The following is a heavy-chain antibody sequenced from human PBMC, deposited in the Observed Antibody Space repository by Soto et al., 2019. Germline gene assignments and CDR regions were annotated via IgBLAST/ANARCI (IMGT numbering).Heavy chain of an antibody. CDR1: GYRFAHYW. Sequence: EESLKNSCKGSGYRFAHYWIGWVCQMPGKDLEWMGIIYPSDSDVRYSPSFQGQVTMSADKSISTVYLQWNSLKASDTAMYYCARIIADWYFDLWGRGTLVTVSS. CDR3: ARIIADWYFDL. V-gene: IGHV5-51*01. J-gene: IGHJ2*01. D-gene: IGHD3-16*02. CDR2: IYPSDSDV.